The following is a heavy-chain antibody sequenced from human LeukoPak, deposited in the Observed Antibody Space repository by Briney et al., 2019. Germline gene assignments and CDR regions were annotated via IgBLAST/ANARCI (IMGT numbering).Heavy chain of an antibody. J-gene: IGHJ4*02. CDR3: ARGLLNSGLHPFDY. CDR1: GGSISSYY. CDR2: IYYSGSP. D-gene: IGHD5-12*01. Sequence: PSETLSLTCTVSGGSISSYYWSWIRQPPGKGLEWIGYIYYSGSPNYNPSLKSRVTISVDTSKNQFSLKLSSVTAADTAVYYCARGLLNSGLHPFDYWGQGTLVTVSS. V-gene: IGHV4-59*01.